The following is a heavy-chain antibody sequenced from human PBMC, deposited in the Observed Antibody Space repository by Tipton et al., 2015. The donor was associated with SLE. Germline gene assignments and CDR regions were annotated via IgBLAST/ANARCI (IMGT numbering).Heavy chain of an antibody. D-gene: IGHD2-15*01. CDR2: ISTYSGNT. CDR3: ARGRVVVEAATAWYFDV. Sequence: QLVQSGAEVKKPGASVKVSCKTSGYTFNTYGISWVRQAPGQGLEWLGWISTYSGNTLYVLKVQGRVTMTTDTSTSTVYMELKSLRYDDTAVYYCARGRVVVEAATAWYFDVWGRGTLVTVSS. CDR1: GYTFNTYG. V-gene: IGHV1-18*01. J-gene: IGHJ2*01.